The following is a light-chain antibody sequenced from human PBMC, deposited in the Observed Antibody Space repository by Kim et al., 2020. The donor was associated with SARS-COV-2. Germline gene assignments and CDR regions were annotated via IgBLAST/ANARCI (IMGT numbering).Light chain of an antibody. CDR3: NSYTGSDTLI. Sequence: QSALTQPASVSGSPGQSITISCTGTSGDVGAYNYVSWFQQHPGRAPKLMIYDVTNRPSGISNRFSGSKSGNTASLTISGLQAEDEADYYCNSYTGSDTLIFGGWTQLTVL. J-gene: IGLJ2*01. CDR1: SGDVGAYNY. V-gene: IGLV2-14*03. CDR2: DVT.